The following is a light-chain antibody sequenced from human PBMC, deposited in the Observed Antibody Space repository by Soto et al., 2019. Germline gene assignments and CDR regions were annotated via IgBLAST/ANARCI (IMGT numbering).Light chain of an antibody. CDR3: QQYNNWPPVT. CDR1: QSVSSN. CDR2: GAS. V-gene: IGKV3-15*01. J-gene: IGKJ4*01. Sequence: EIVLTQSPGTLSLSPVERATLSCMASQSVSSNLAWYQQKHGQAPRLLIYGASTRATGIPARFSGSGSGTEFTLTISSLQSEDFAVYYCQQYNNWPPVTFGGGTKVDIK.